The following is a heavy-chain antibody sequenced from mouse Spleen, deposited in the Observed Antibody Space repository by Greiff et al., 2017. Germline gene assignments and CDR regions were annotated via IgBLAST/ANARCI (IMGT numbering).Heavy chain of an antibody. CDR3: AKSAYYGNYVGY. CDR2: ISHGGSYT. Sequence: EVKMMESGGGLVKPGGSLKLSCAASGFTFSDYYMYWVRQTPEKRLEWVATISHGGSYTYYPDSVKGRFTISRDNAKNNLYLQMSSLKSEDTAMYYCAKSAYYGNYVGYWGQGTTLTVSS. D-gene: IGHD2-10*01. CDR1: GFTFSDYY. J-gene: IGHJ2*01. V-gene: IGHV5-4*02.